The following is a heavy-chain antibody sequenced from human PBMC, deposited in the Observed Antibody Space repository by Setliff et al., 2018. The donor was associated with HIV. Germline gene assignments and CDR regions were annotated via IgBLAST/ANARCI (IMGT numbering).Heavy chain of an antibody. D-gene: IGHD6-13*01. Sequence: SETLSLTCTVSGASISRSTYSWGWIRQPPGKGLEWIGSISYTGSTDYTPSLKSRLTIAVDTSKNQFSLKLSSVTAADTAVYYCARDHGYSSSPNYYYYMDIWGKGTTVTVSS. J-gene: IGHJ6*03. CDR3: ARDHGYSSSPNYYYYMDI. CDR1: GASISRSTYS. CDR2: ISYTGST. V-gene: IGHV4-39*07.